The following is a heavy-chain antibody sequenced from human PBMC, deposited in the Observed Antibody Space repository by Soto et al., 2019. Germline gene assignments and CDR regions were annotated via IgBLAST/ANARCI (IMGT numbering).Heavy chain of an antibody. J-gene: IGHJ4*02. CDR2: ISAYNGNT. V-gene: IGHV1-18*04. CDR1: GYTFTSYG. CDR3: ARDYTSSLEESKLRFLEWLPTNTTAY. Sequence: ASVKVSCKASGYTFTSYGISWVRQAPGQGLEWMGWISAYNGNTNYAQKLQGRVTMTTDTSTSTAYMELRSLRSDDTAVYYCARDYTSSLEESKLRFLEWLPTNTTAYWGQGTLVTVSS. D-gene: IGHD3-3*01.